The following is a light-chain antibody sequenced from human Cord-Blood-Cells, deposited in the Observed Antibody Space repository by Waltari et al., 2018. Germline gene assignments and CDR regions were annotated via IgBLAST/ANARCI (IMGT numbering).Light chain of an antibody. CDR3: CSYAGSSSYV. CDR1: SSDVGSYNL. V-gene: IGLV2-23*01. J-gene: IGLJ1*01. CDR2: KRS. Sequence: QSALTQPASLSGSPGQSITISCTGTSSDVGSYNLFSWYQQHPGKAPKLMIYKRSKRTSGVSNRFSGSKSGNTASLTISGLQAEDEADYYCCSYAGSSSYVFGTGTKVTVL.